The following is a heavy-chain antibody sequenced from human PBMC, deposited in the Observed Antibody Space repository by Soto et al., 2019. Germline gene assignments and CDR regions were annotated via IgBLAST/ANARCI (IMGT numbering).Heavy chain of an antibody. Sequence: QVQLVQSGAEVKKPGSSVKVSCKASGGTFSSYAISWVRQAPGQGLEWMGGIIPIFGTANYAQKFQGRVTITADESTSTAYMELSSLRSEDTAVYYCARGKGDCSSTSCYTKNYYYYYGMDVWGQGTXVTVSS. CDR3: ARGKGDCSSTSCYTKNYYYYYGMDV. CDR2: IIPIFGTA. CDR1: GGTFSSYA. V-gene: IGHV1-69*01. J-gene: IGHJ6*02. D-gene: IGHD2-2*02.